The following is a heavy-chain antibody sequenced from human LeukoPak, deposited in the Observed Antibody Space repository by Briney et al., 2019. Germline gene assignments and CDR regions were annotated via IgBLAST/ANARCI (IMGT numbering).Heavy chain of an antibody. J-gene: IGHJ4*02. CDR3: ARYIGYGXXXYEDY. CDR2: VYYSGST. V-gene: IGHV4-39*01. CDR1: GGSISSSSYS. Sequence: PSETLSLTCTVSGGSISSSSYSWGWIRQPPGKGLEWIGSVYYSGSTYYNPSLKSRVTIPIDTSLNQFSLKLTSVTAADTAIYYCARYIGYGXXXYEDYWGQGTLVTVSS. D-gene: IGHD5-18*01.